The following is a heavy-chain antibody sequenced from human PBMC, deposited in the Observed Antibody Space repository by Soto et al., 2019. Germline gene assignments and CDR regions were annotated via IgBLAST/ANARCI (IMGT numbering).Heavy chain of an antibody. CDR1: GFIFDNHA. J-gene: IGHJ2*01. D-gene: IGHD3-16*01. CDR3: VKEGGRKYFDF. Sequence: GGSLRLSCTASGFIFDNHAMHWVRQAPGKGLEWVAGVTWNSVATGYADSVKGRFTISRDNPKNSLYLQMNSLSAEDTAVYFCVKEGGRKYFDFWGRGTLVTISS. CDR2: VTWNSVAT. V-gene: IGHV3-9*01.